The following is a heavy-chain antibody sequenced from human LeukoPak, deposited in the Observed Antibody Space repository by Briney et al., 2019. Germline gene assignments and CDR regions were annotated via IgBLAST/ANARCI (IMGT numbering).Heavy chain of an antibody. CDR2: MNPNSGNT. D-gene: IGHD3-22*01. CDR1: GYTFTSYD. V-gene: IGHV1-8*01. CDR3: ARVQDTYYYDSSGYYPLDY. Sequence: GASVKVSCKASGYTFTSYDINWVRQATGQGLEWMGWMNPNSGNTGYAQKFQGRVTMTRNNSISTAYMELRSLRSDDTAVYYCARVQDTYYYDSSGYYPLDYWGQGTLVTVSS. J-gene: IGHJ4*02.